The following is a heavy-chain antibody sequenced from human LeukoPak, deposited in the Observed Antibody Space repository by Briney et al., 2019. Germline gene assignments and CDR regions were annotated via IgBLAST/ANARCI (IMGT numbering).Heavy chain of an antibody. J-gene: IGHJ4*02. Sequence: GESLKISCKGSGNSFTRYWIGWVRQMPGKGLEWMGIIYPGDSDTRYSPSFQGQVTISADRSISTAYLQWSSLKASDTAMYYCARHASHYDSSGYPFDYWGQGTLVTVSS. CDR1: GNSFTRYW. CDR3: ARHASHYDSSGYPFDY. CDR2: IYPGDSDT. V-gene: IGHV5-51*01. D-gene: IGHD3-22*01.